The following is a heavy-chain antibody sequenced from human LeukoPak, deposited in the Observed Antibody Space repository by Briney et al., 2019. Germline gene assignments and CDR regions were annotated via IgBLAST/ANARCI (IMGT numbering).Heavy chain of an antibody. CDR3: ARNRYCSSTSCYRWSYYYYMDV. Sequence: ASVKVSCKASGYTFTSYGISWVRQAPGQGREWMGWISAYNGNTNYAQKLQGRVTMTTDTSTSTAYMELRSLRSDDTAVYYCARNRYCSSTSCYRWSYYYYMDVWGKGTTVTVSS. J-gene: IGHJ6*03. D-gene: IGHD2-2*02. CDR2: ISAYNGNT. CDR1: GYTFTSYG. V-gene: IGHV1-18*01.